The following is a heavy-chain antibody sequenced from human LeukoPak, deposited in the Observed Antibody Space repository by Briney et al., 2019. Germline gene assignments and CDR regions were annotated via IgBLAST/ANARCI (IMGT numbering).Heavy chain of an antibody. CDR3: ARRDRSGWYYFDY. CDR2: VYAGDSDT. CDR1: GYSFATYW. J-gene: IGHJ4*02. D-gene: IGHD6-19*01. Sequence: GESLKISCKGSGYSFATYWIGWVRQVPGRGLEWMGIVYAGDSDTKYSPSFQGQVTISADKSISTAYLQWSSLKASDTAMYYCARRDRSGWYYFDYWGQGTLVTVSS. V-gene: IGHV5-51*01.